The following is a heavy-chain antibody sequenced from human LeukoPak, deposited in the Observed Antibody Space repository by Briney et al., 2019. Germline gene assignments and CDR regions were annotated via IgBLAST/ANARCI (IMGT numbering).Heavy chain of an antibody. CDR2: FYPEDGET. D-gene: IGHD2-15*01. Sequence: ASVKVSCKVSGYTLTELSMHWVRQAPGKGLEWRGGFYPEDGETIYAQKFQGRVTMTEDTSTDTAYMELSSLRSEDTAVYYCATRDCSGGSCQGEWWFDPWGQGTLVTVSS. J-gene: IGHJ5*02. CDR1: GYTLTELS. V-gene: IGHV1-24*01. CDR3: ATRDCSGGSCQGEWWFDP.